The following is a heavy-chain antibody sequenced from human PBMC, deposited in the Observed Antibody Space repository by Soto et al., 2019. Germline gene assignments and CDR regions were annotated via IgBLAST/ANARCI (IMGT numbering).Heavy chain of an antibody. J-gene: IGHJ6*02. CDR2: IWYDGSNK. CDR3: VRAQGVAARVAYYYYGVDV. CDR1: GFTFSSYG. V-gene: IGHV3-33*01. D-gene: IGHD6-6*01. Sequence: QVQLVESGGGVVQPGRSLRLSCAASGFTFSSYGMHWVRQAPGKGLEWVAVIWYDGSNKYYVDSVKGRFTISRDNSKNTRFLQMNSLRVEDTAVYYCVRAQGVAARVAYYYYGVDVWGQGTTVTVSS.